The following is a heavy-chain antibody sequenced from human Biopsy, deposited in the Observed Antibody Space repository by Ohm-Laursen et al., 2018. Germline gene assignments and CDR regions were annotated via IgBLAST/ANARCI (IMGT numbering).Heavy chain of an antibody. CDR3: ARDSRGGHLNTTLITGKNLDS. J-gene: IGHJ4*02. Sequence: GTLSLTCIVSGGSLSSYSWSWIRQPAGKGLEWIGQIYTSGITNYNPSLKSRVTMSVDTSKNKFSLRVSSVTAADTAVYFCARDSRGGHLNTTLITGKNLDSWGQGILVTVSS. V-gene: IGHV4-4*07. D-gene: IGHD3-16*01. CDR1: GGSLSSYS. CDR2: IYTSGIT.